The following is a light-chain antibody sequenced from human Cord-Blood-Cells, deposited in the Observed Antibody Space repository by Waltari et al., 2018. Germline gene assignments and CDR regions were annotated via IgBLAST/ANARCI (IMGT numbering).Light chain of an antibody. V-gene: IGLV2-14*01. Sequence: QSALTQPVSVSGSPGQSITISCTGTSSDVGGYNYVSWYQQHPGKAPKLMIYDVSNRPSGVSNRFSGSKSGNTASLPISGLQAEDEADYYCSSYTSSSTPHVVFGGGTKLTVL. CDR2: DVS. CDR1: SSDVGGYNY. J-gene: IGLJ2*01. CDR3: SSYTSSSTPHVV.